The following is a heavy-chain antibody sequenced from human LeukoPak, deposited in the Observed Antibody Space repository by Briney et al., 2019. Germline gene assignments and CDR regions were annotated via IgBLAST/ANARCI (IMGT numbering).Heavy chain of an antibody. J-gene: IGHJ4*02. D-gene: IGHD2-15*01. Sequence: GGSLRLSCAASGFNFSSYWMNWVRQAPGKGLEWVANIKQDGGEKYYVDSVKDRFTISRDNSKNTLYLQMNSLRAEDTAVYYCAKNIGGFDYWGQGTLVTVSS. CDR1: GFNFSSYW. CDR2: IKQDGGEK. CDR3: AKNIGGFDY. V-gene: IGHV3-7*03.